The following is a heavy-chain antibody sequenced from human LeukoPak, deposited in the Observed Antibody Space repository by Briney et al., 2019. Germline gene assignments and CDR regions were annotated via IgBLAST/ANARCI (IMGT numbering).Heavy chain of an antibody. Sequence: QSGGSLRLSCAASGFTFSSYEMNWVRQAPGKGLEWVSYISSSGSTIYYADSVKGRFTISRDNAKNSLYLQMNSLRAEDTAVYYCARVPYYYDPAPALRFDPWGQGTLVTVSS. V-gene: IGHV3-48*03. J-gene: IGHJ5*02. CDR1: GFTFSSYE. CDR2: ISSSGSTI. D-gene: IGHD3-22*01. CDR3: ARVPYYYDPAPALRFDP.